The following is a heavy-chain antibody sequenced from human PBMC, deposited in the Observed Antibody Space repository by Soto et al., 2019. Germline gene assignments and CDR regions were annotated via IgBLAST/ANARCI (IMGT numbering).Heavy chain of an antibody. CDR1: GFTFGDSY. Sequence: QVQLVESGGGLVPPGGSLRLSCAGSGFTFGDSYMSWIRQAPGKGLEWLSYISPGSRYPAYADSVKGRFTISRDNAKRSLYLQMNSLRAEDTAVYYCAKVLLTYTSGWYHPHFDYWGQGTLVTVSS. CDR2: ISPGSRYP. CDR3: AKVLLTYTSGWYHPHFDY. J-gene: IGHJ4*02. V-gene: IGHV3-11*05. D-gene: IGHD6-19*01.